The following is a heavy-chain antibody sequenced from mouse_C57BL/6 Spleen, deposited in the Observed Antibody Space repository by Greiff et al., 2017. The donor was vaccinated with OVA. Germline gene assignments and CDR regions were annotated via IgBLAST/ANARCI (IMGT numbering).Heavy chain of an antibody. V-gene: IGHV5-9-1*02. Sequence: EVKLMESGEGLVKPGGSLKLSCAASGFTFSSYAMSWVRQTPEKRLEWVAYISSGGDYIYYADTVKGRFTISRDNARNTLYLQMSSLKSEDTAMYYCTRGHYGSRFAYWGQGTLVTVSA. CDR3: TRGHYGSRFAY. CDR1: GFTFSSYA. J-gene: IGHJ3*01. D-gene: IGHD1-1*01. CDR2: ISSGGDYI.